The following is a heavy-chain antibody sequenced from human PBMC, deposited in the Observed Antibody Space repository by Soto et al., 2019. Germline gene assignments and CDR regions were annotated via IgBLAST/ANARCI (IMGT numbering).Heavy chain of an antibody. CDR3: GRCNFAFDI. J-gene: IGHJ3*02. CDR1: GFTFSTYF. CDR2: INQDGSGK. V-gene: IGHV3-7*01. D-gene: IGHD2-15*01. Sequence: EVQVVESGGDLIQPGGSLRLSCAVSGFTFSTYFMGWVRQAPGMGLEWVAYINQDGSGKFYVDSVKGRFTISRDNAKNSLYLQMDSLRAEDTALYSCGRCNFAFDIWGQGTMVTVSS.